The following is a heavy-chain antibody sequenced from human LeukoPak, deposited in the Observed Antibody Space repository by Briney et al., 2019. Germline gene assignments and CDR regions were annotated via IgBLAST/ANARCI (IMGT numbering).Heavy chain of an antibody. CDR1: GGSISSYY. V-gene: IGHV4-59*01. J-gene: IGHJ3*02. CDR2: IYYSGST. Sequence: SETLSLTCTVSGGSISSYYWSWIRQPPGKGLEWIGYIYYSGSTNYNPSLKSRVTISVDTSKNQFSLKLSSVTAADTAVYYCATMGANPKTDAFDIWGQGTMVTVSS. CDR3: ATMGANPKTDAFDI. D-gene: IGHD1-26*01.